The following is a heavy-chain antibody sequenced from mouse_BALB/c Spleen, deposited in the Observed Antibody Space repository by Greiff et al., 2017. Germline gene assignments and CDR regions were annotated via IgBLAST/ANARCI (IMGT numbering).Heavy chain of an antibody. CDR1: GFSLSTSGMG. CDR2: IYWDDDK. CDR3: ARRADGSSYWYFDV. Sequence: QVTLKVSGPGILQPSQTLSLTCSFSGFSLSTSGMGVSWIRQPSGKGLEWLAHIYWDDDKRYNPSLKSRLTISKDTSRNQVFLKITSVDTADTATYYCARRADGSSYWYFDVWGAGTTVTVSS. V-gene: IGHV8-12*01. J-gene: IGHJ1*01. D-gene: IGHD1-1*01.